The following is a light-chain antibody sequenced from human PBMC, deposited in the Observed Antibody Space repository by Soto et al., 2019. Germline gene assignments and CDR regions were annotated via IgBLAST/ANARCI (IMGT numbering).Light chain of an antibody. CDR2: DAS. CDR3: QQRSDWPSLT. J-gene: IGKJ4*01. Sequence: EIVLTQSPATLSLSPGEKATLSCRASQSVSSYLAWYQQKPGQAPRLLIHDASNRATGIPARFSGSGSGTDFTLSISSLEPEDFAVYYCQQRSDWPSLTFGGGTKVEI. V-gene: IGKV3-11*01. CDR1: QSVSSY.